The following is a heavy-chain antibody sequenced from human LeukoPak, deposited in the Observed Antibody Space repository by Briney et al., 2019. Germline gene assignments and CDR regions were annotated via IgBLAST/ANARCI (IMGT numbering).Heavy chain of an antibody. CDR2: IKQDGSEQ. J-gene: IGHJ4*02. D-gene: IGHD5-12*01. CDR1: RFTFSSYW. CDR3: AREGGYGGVFDY. Sequence: PGGSLRLSCAASRFTFSSYWMTWVRQAPGKGLEWVANIKQDGSEQYYAGSVKGQFTISRDNTKNSLFLQMNSLRAEDTAVYYCAREGGYGGVFDYWGQGTLVTVSS. V-gene: IGHV3-7*03.